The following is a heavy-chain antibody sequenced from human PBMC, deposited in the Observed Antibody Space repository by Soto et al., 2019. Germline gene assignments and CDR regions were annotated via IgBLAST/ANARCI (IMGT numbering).Heavy chain of an antibody. CDR2: IKVGGYER. J-gene: IGHJ4*02. V-gene: IGHV3-7*01. D-gene: IGHD6-6*01. CDR1: GFTFSSYW. CDR3: ARGLSHLAARSEGVYFDY. Sequence: GGSLRLSCAASGFTFSSYWMSWVRQAPGKGLEWVANIKVGGYERFYVDSMKGRFTISRDDAKNSLFLQMSSLSAEDTAIYYCARGLSHLAARSEGVYFDYWGQGTLVTVSS.